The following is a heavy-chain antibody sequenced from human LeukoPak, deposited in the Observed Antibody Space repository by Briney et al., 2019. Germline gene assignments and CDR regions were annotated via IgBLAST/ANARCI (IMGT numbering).Heavy chain of an antibody. D-gene: IGHD3-10*01. CDR2: ISGSGDIT. CDR1: GFTFSSYA. Sequence: GGSLRLSCAASGFTFSSYAMTWVRQAPGKGLEWVSSISGSGDITYYADSVKGRFTISRDNSKNTLYLQMNSLRAEDTAVYYCAKSLWVRGVFSDYWGQGTLVTVSS. CDR3: AKSLWVRGVFSDY. V-gene: IGHV3-23*01. J-gene: IGHJ4*02.